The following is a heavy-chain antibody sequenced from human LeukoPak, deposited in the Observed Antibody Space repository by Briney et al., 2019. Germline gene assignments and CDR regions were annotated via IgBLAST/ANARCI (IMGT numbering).Heavy chain of an antibody. D-gene: IGHD3-10*01. Sequence: GASVKVSCKASGYTFTSYDINWVRQATGQGLEWMGWMNPNSGNTGYAQKFQGRVTITRDTSASTAYMELSSLRSEDMAVYYCARSDPYSYGSGSPSDFWGQGTLVTVSS. CDR3: ARSDPYSYGSGSPSDF. V-gene: IGHV1-8*01. CDR2: MNPNSGNT. CDR1: GYTFTSYD. J-gene: IGHJ4*02.